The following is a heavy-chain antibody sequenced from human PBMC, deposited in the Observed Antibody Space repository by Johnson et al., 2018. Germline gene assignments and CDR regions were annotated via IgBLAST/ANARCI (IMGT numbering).Heavy chain of an antibody. CDR3: ASEGGGGSYFDYFYY. D-gene: IGHD1-26*01. CDR2: IWYDGSDK. V-gene: IGHV3-33*01. CDR1: GFTFSSYG. J-gene: IGHJ4*02. Sequence: VQLVQSGGGVVQPGRSLRLSCAASGFTFSSYGMHWIRQAPGKDLEWVALIWYDGSDKYYADSVKGRFTISRDDSKNTLYLQMNSLRAEDTAMYYCASEGGGGSYFDYFYYWGQGTLVTVSS.